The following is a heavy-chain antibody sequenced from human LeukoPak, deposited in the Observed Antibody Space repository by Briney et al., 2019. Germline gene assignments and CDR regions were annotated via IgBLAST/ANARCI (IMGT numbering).Heavy chain of an antibody. CDR3: ERDQERFDP. CDR2: IYYSGST. CDR1: GGSISSSNW. Sequence: PSGTLSLTCAVSGGSISSSNWWSWIRQPPGKGLEWIGYIYYSGSTNYNPSLKSRVTISVDTSKNQFSLKLSSVTVADTAVYYCERDQERFDPWGQGTLVTVSS. J-gene: IGHJ5*02. V-gene: IGHV4-61*01.